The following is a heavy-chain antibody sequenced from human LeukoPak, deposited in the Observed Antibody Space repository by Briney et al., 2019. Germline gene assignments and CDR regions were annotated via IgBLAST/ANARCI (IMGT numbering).Heavy chain of an antibody. CDR1: GFTFSSYW. Sequence: GGYLRLSCAASGFTFSSYWMSWVRLAPGKGLEWVVNIKQDGSEKYYVDSVKGRFTISRDNAKNSLYLQMNSLRAEDTAVYYCARERRTTSAFDIWGQGTMVTVSS. D-gene: IGHD1-1*01. CDR2: IKQDGSEK. J-gene: IGHJ3*02. V-gene: IGHV3-7*01. CDR3: ARERRTTSAFDI.